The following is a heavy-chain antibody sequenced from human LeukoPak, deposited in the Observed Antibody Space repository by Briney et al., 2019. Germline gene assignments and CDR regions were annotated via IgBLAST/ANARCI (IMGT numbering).Heavy chain of an antibody. CDR1: GFTFSSYG. D-gene: IGHD3-22*01. Sequence: PGGSLRLSCAASGFTFSSYGMHWVRQAPGKGLEWVANIKQDGSEKYYVDSVKGRFTISRDNAKNSLYLQMNSLRAEDTAVYYCARDRVDYYDSSGFEDYWGQGTLVTVSP. V-gene: IGHV3-7*01. CDR2: IKQDGSEK. CDR3: ARDRVDYYDSSGFEDY. J-gene: IGHJ4*02.